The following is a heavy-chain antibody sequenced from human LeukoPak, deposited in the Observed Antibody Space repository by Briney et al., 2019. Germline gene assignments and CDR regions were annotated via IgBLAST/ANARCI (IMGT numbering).Heavy chain of an antibody. CDR2: ISSSSSTI. V-gene: IGHV3-48*04. Sequence: GGSLRLSCAASGFTFSSYSMNWVRQAPGKGLEWVSYISSSSSTIYYADSVKGRFTISRDNAKNSLYLQMNSLRAEDTAVYYCASGPPRGSFDYWGQGTLVTVSS. J-gene: IGHJ4*02. CDR1: GFTFSSYS. CDR3: ASGPPRGSFDY. D-gene: IGHD3-16*01.